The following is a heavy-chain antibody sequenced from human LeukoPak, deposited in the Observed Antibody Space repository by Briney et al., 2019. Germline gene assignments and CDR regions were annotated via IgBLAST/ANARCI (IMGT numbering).Heavy chain of an antibody. CDR1: GFTFSSYA. Sequence: AGGSQRLSCAASGFTFSSYAMSWVRQAPGKGLEWVSAISGSGGSTYYADSVKGRFTISRDNSKNTLYLQMNSLRAEDTAVYYCAKDLCFYLCGSPEAFDIWGQGTMVTVSS. CDR2: ISGSGGST. J-gene: IGHJ3*02. V-gene: IGHV3-23*01. CDR3: AKDLCFYLCGSPEAFDI. D-gene: IGHD3-16*01.